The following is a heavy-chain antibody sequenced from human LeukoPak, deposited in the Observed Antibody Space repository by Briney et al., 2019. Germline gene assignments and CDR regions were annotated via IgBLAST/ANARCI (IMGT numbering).Heavy chain of an antibody. V-gene: IGHV3-53*01. Sequence: PGGSLRLSCVASGFTFSSYAMSWVRQAAGKGLEWVSVIYSGGSTYYADSVKGRFTISRDNSKNTLYLQMNSLRAEDTAVYYCARRLRTVTRFSDYWGQGTLVTVSS. CDR3: ARRLRTVTRFSDY. CDR2: IYSGGST. D-gene: IGHD4-17*01. CDR1: GFTFSSYA. J-gene: IGHJ4*02.